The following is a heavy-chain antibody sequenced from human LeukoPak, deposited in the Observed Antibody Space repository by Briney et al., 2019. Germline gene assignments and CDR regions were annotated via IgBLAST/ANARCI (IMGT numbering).Heavy chain of an antibody. CDR3: TRSDFWRGYSTGYFDY. D-gene: IGHD3-3*01. CDR2: IRSRAFGGRT. J-gene: IGHJ4*02. Sequence: PGGSLTLSCPASGLTFGDYAMSWVRQAAGKGREWVGYIRSRAFGGRTDYDVSVKGRCIISRHVSKSIAYLQMNILKTEDTAVYYGTRSDFWRGYSTGYFDYWGLGTRVSVSS. CDR1: GLTFGDYA. V-gene: IGHV3-49*04.